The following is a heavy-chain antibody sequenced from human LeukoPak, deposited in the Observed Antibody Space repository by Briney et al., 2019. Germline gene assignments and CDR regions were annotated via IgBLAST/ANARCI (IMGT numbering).Heavy chain of an antibody. CDR1: GFTFDDYA. J-gene: IGHJ4*02. CDR3: ARDHPSWERNHGGGFDY. D-gene: IGHD1-26*01. CDR2: ISWNSGSI. Sequence: GGSLRLSCAASGFTFDDYAMHWVRQAPGKGLEWVSGISWNSGSIGYADSVKGRFTISRDNAKNSLYLQMNSLRAEDTAVYYCARDHPSWERNHGGGFDYWGQGTLVTVSS. V-gene: IGHV3-9*01.